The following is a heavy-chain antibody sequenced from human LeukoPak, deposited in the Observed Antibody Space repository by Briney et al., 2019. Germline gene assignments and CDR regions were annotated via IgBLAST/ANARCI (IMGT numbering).Heavy chain of an antibody. CDR3: ARGISSGWYGGWLDP. D-gene: IGHD6-19*01. J-gene: IGHJ5*02. V-gene: IGHV4-39*01. CDR1: GGSINSSSYY. CDR2: IFYSGNT. Sequence: SETLSLTCTVSGGSINSSSYYWGWIRQPPGKGLEWIGSIFYSGNTYDNPSLKSRVTISVDTSKNQFSLKLNSVTAADTAVYYCARGISSGWYGGWLDPWGQGTLVTVSS.